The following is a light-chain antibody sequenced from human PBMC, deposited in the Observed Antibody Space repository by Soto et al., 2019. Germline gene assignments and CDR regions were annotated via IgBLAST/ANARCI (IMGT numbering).Light chain of an antibody. CDR3: QQYNNWPPWT. J-gene: IGKJ1*01. CDR1: QSVSSN. Sequence: ERVMTQSPATLSVSPGERATLSCRASQSVSSNLAWYQQKPGQAPRLLIYGAFTRATGIRARFSGSGSGTEFTLTISSLQSEDFAVYYCQQYNNWPPWTFGQGTKVEIK. CDR2: GAF. V-gene: IGKV3-15*01.